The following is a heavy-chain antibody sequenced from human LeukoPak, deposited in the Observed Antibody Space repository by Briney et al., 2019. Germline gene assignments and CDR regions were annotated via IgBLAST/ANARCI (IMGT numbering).Heavy chain of an antibody. CDR2: DGSGGST. D-gene: IGHD1-26*01. V-gene: IGHV3-23*01. Sequence: GGSLRLSCAASGFTFSSYAMSWVRQAPGKGLEWVSDDGSGGSTYYADSVKGRFTIPRDNSKNTLHLQMNSLRAEDTAVYYCAKGSIVGATSYYYLDVWGTGTTVTVSS. CDR3: AKGSIVGATSYYYLDV. J-gene: IGHJ6*03. CDR1: GFTFSSYA.